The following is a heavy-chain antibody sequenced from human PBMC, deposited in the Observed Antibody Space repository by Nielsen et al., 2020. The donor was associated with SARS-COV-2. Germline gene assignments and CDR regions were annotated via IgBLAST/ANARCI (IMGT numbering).Heavy chain of an antibody. J-gene: IGHJ4*02. D-gene: IGHD4-17*01. CDR1: GFTFSSYD. Sequence: GESLKISCAASGFTFSSYDMHWVRQATGKGLEWVSAIGTAGDTYYPGSVKGRFTISRDNAKNSLYLQMNSLRAEDTAVYYCARDRAIEENYGAYFDYWGQGTLVTVSS. CDR2: IGTAGDT. V-gene: IGHV3-13*01. CDR3: ARDRAIEENYGAYFDY.